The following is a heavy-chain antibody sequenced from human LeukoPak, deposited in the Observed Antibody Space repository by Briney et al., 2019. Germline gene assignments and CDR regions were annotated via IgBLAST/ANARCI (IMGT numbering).Heavy chain of an antibody. V-gene: IGHV1-46*01. CDR2: INPSGGGT. Sequence: ASVKVSCKASGYTFTSYHMHWVRQAPGQGLEWMGIINPSGGGTTYAQKFQGRVTMTSDMSTSTVYMELSSLRSEDTAVYYCARALPHRRLMDTTMEQHWFDPWGQGTLVTVSS. J-gene: IGHJ5*02. CDR3: ARALPHRRLMDTTMEQHWFDP. CDR1: GYTFTSYH. D-gene: IGHD5-18*01.